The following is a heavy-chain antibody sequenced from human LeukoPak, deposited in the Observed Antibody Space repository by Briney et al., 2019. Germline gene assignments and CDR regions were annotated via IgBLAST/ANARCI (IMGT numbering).Heavy chain of an antibody. V-gene: IGHV1-2*02. Sequence: ASVKVSCKSSGYTFTAYYMHWVRQAPGQGLEWMGGINPNTDHTVSAHKFQCRVTRTTETSISTAYMEVSRLRSDDTAVYYWSRDQRYIAVAGYDAFDIWGQGTMVTVSS. CDR3: SRDQRYIAVAGYDAFDI. D-gene: IGHD6-19*01. CDR2: INPNTDHT. CDR1: GYTFTAYY. J-gene: IGHJ3*02.